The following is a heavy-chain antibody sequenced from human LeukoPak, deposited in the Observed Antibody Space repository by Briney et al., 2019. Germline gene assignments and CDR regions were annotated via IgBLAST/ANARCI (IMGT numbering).Heavy chain of an antibody. V-gene: IGHV1-69*01. Sequence: SVKVSCKASGGTFSSHAISWVRQAPGQGLEWMGGIIPIFGTANYAQKFQGRVTITADESTSTAYMELSSLRSEDTAVYYCARRSGYGDYQFDYWGQGTLVTVSS. CDR2: IIPIFGTA. D-gene: IGHD4-17*01. CDR3: ARRSGYGDYQFDY. CDR1: GGTFSSHA. J-gene: IGHJ4*02.